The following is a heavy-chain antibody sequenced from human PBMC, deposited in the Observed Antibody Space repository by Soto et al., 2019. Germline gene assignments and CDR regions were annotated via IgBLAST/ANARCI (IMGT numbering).Heavy chain of an antibody. Sequence: PSETLSLTCAVSSGSISSSNWWSWVRQPPGKGLEWIGEIYHSGSTNYNPSLKSRVTISVDKSKNQFSLKLSSVTAADTAVYYCARARTSSGARPPYYFDYWGQGTLVTVSS. V-gene: IGHV4-4*02. D-gene: IGHD6-6*01. CDR3: ARARTSSGARPPYYFDY. CDR1: SGSISSSNW. CDR2: IYHSGST. J-gene: IGHJ4*02.